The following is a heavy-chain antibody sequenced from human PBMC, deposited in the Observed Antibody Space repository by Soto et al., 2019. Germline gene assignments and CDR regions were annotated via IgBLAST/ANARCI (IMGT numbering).Heavy chain of an antibody. V-gene: IGHV3-30-3*01. D-gene: IGHD3-3*01. J-gene: IGHJ6*02. CDR2: ISYDGSNK. Sequence: GGSLRLSCAASGFTFSSYAMHWVRQAPGKGLEWVAVISYDGSNKYYADSVKGRFTISRDNSKNTLYLQMNSLRAEDTAVYYCARGVLRFLEWLPDYYYYGMDVWGQGTTVTVSS. CDR1: GFTFSSYA. CDR3: ARGVLRFLEWLPDYYYYGMDV.